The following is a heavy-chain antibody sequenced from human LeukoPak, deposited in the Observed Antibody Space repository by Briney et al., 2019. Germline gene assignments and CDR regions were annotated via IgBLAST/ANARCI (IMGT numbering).Heavy chain of an antibody. J-gene: IGHJ4*02. CDR2: INHSGST. V-gene: IGHV4-34*01. CDR3: ARQYSYGFRAAAY. Sequence: SETLSLTCAVSNVSNSGYYWTWIRQPPGKGLEWIGEINHSGSTNYNPSLKSRVTISVDTSKNQFSLKLSSVTAADTAVYYCARQYSYGFRAAAYWGQGTLVTVSS. CDR1: NVSNSGYY. D-gene: IGHD5-18*01.